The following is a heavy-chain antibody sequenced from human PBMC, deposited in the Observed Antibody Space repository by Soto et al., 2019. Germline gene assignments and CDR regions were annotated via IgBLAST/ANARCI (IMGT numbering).Heavy chain of an antibody. V-gene: IGHV1-24*01. CDR2: FDPEDGET. D-gene: IGHD3-22*01. CDR3: STDLDRITMRVWPPRCD. CDR1: GYTLTDLS. J-gene: IGHJ4*02. Sequence: ASVKVSWKVSGYTLTDLSMHWVRQAPGKGLEWMGGFDPEDGETIYAQKFQGRVTMTEDTSTDTAYMELNSLRSEDTAVYYCSTDLDRITMRVWPPRCDWGQGTLVTVSS.